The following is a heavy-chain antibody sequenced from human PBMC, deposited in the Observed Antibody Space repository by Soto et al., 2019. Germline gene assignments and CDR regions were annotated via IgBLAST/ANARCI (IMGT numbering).Heavy chain of an antibody. D-gene: IGHD3-10*01. CDR2: VNPILSLS. J-gene: IGHJ4*02. CDR1: GDTFSFYS. V-gene: IGHV1-69*02. Sequence: QVQLVQSGAEVKRPGSSVKVSCKASGDTFSFYSINWVRQAPGLGFEWMGRVNPILSLSNYAQRFQGRVTMTADKSTSTAYMVISSLRSEDTAIYYCATSYGSGYRAFDYWGQGAQVIVSS. CDR3: ATSYGSGYRAFDY.